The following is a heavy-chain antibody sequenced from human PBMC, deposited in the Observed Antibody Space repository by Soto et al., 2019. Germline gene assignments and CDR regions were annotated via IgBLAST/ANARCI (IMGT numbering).Heavy chain of an antibody. CDR3: ARVGADSSASHGYYYYYGMDV. J-gene: IGHJ6*02. Sequence: SETLSLTCTVSGGSISSYYWSWIRQPPGRGLEWIGYIYYSGSTNYNPSLKSRVTISVDTSKNQFSLKLSSVTAADTAVYYCARVGADSSASHGYYYYYGMDVWGQGTTVTVSS. V-gene: IGHV4-59*01. D-gene: IGHD6-19*01. CDR1: GGSISSYY. CDR2: IYYSGST.